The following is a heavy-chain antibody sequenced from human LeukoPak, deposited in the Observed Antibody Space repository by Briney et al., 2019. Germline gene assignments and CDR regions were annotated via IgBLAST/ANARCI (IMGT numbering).Heavy chain of an antibody. V-gene: IGHV3-11*01. Sequence: PGGSLRLSCAASGFTFSDYYMSRIRQAPGKGLEWVSYISSSGSTIYYADSVKGRFTISRDNAKNSLYLQMNSLRAEDTAVYYCARATEWLVRGIYFDYWGQGTLVTVSS. CDR3: ARATEWLVRGIYFDY. CDR1: GFTFSDYY. D-gene: IGHD6-19*01. J-gene: IGHJ4*02. CDR2: ISSSGSTI.